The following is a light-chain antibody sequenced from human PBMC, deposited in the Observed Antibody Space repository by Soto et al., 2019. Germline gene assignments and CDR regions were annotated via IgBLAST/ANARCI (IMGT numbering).Light chain of an antibody. CDR2: GAF. Sequence: EIVMTQSPATLSVSPGERVTLSCRASQIIANRLAWYQQKPGQAPRLLVYGAFNRATGIPTRFSGSGSATDFTLTITSLQSEDSAIYYGQQYFNGPPQYTFGQGTKLDIK. V-gene: IGKV3-15*01. CDR1: QIIANR. CDR3: QQYFNGPPQYT. J-gene: IGKJ2*01.